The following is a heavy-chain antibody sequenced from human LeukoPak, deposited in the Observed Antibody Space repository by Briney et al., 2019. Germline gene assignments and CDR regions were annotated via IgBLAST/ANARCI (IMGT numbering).Heavy chain of an antibody. J-gene: IGHJ4*02. CDR3: ALIVYDSSGYYYFDY. Sequence: SETLSLTCTVSGGSISNYYWSWIRQPPGKGLEWIGYIHYSGSTNYNPSLKSRVTMSLDTSKNQFSLKLRFVTAADTAVYYCALIVYDSSGYYYFDYWGQGTLVTVSS. D-gene: IGHD3-22*01. CDR2: IHYSGST. V-gene: IGHV4-59*01. CDR1: GGSISNYY.